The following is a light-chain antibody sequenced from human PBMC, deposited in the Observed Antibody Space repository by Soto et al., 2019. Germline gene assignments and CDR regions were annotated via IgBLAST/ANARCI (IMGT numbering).Light chain of an antibody. Sequence: DLQMTQSPSSLSASVGDTVTITCRASQKIFTYLNWHQQKPGKAPQLLIYAASNLQSGVPSRFSGSASGTDFTLTISSLQPEDFATYYCQQSYSTPWTFGQGTKVEIK. J-gene: IGKJ1*01. CDR2: AAS. CDR3: QQSYSTPWT. CDR1: QKIFTY. V-gene: IGKV1-39*01.